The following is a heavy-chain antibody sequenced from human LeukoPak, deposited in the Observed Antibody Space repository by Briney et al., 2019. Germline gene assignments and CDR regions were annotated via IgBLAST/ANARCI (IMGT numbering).Heavy chain of an antibody. CDR2: ISAYNGNT. CDR3: TRGPLAVAGSPLFY. D-gene: IGHD6-13*01. CDR1: GYTFTIYG. J-gene: IGHJ4*02. Sequence: ASVKVSCKASGYTFTIYGITWVRPAPGQGLEWMGWISAYNGNTKYVQKLQGRVTMTTDTSTSTAYMELRSLRSDDTAVYYCTRGPLAVAGSPLFYWGQGTLVTVSS. V-gene: IGHV1-18*01.